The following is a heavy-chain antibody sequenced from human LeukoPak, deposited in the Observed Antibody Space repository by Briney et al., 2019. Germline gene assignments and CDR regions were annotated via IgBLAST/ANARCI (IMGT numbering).Heavy chain of an antibody. CDR3: ARGPGPTYYYYYYVDV. Sequence: PGGSLRLSCAASGFTFDDYAMHWVRQAPGKGLEYVSAISGNGGSTYYANSVKGRFTISRDNSKNTLYLQMGSLRDEDMAVYYCARGPGPTYYYYYYVDVWGKGTTVTVSS. J-gene: IGHJ6*03. CDR1: GFTFDDYA. V-gene: IGHV3-64*01. CDR2: ISGNGGST.